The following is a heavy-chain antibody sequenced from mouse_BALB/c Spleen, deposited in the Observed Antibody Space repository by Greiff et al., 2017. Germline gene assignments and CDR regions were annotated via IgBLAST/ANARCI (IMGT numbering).Heavy chain of an antibody. V-gene: IGHV3-2*02. CDR2: ISYSGST. CDR1: GYSITSDYA. D-gene: IGHD2-1*01. CDR3: ARGGGGNYDLLPWFAY. J-gene: IGHJ3*01. Sequence: EVKLMESGPGLVKPSQSLSLTCTVTGYSITSDYAWNWIRQFPGNKLEWMGYISYSGSTSYNPSLKSRISITRDTSKNQFFLQLNSVTTEDTATYYCARGGGGNYDLLPWFAYWGQGTLVTVSA.